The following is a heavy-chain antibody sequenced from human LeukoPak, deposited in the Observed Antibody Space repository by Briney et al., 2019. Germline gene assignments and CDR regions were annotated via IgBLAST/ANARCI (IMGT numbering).Heavy chain of an antibody. CDR2: IKQDGSEK. Sequence: GGSLRLSCAASGFTFSSYWMSWVRQAPGKGLEWVANIKQDGSEKYYVDSVKGRFTISRDNAKNSLYLQMNSLRAEDTAVYYCARRRGSSGWYRFDYWGQGTLVTVSS. V-gene: IGHV3-7*01. CDR3: ARRRGSSGWYRFDY. CDR1: GFTFSSYW. D-gene: IGHD6-19*01. J-gene: IGHJ4*02.